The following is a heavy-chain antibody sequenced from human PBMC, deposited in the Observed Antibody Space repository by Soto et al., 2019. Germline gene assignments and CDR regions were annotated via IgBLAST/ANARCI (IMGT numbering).Heavy chain of an antibody. V-gene: IGHV3-23*01. CDR1: GFTFSSYA. Sequence: PGGSLRLSCAASGFTFSSYAMSWVRQAPGKGLEWVSAISGGGDSTFYADSVKGRFTISRDNSKNTLYLQMNSLRAEDTAVYYCASSSGWYYWGQGTLVTVSS. CDR2: ISGGGDST. D-gene: IGHD6-19*01. J-gene: IGHJ4*02. CDR3: ASSSGWYY.